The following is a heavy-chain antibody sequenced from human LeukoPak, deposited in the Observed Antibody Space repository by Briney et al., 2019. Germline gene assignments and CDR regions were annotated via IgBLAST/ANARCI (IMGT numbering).Heavy chain of an antibody. CDR1: GFTFSSYA. D-gene: IGHD3-9*01. CDR2: ISGSAGST. CDR3: ASYDVLTGYSRHPLKR. J-gene: IGHJ4*02. Sequence: QPGGSLRLSCAASGFTFSSYAMSGVRQAPGKGRKWVSAISGSAGSTYYADSVKGRFTISRDNSKNTLYLQMNSLRAEDTAVYYCASYDVLTGYSRHPLKRWGQGTLVTVSS. V-gene: IGHV3-23*01.